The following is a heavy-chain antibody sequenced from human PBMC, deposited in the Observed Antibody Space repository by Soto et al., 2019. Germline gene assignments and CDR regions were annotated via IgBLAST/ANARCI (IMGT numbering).Heavy chain of an antibody. V-gene: IGHV3-48*03. CDR1: GFTFSSYE. J-gene: IGHJ3*02. CDR3: ARAEYCGGDCYPDDAFDI. D-gene: IGHD2-21*02. Sequence: PGGSLRLSCAASGFTFSSYEMNWVRQAPGKGLEWVSYISSSGSTIYYADSVKGRFTISRDNAKNSLYLQMNSLRAEDTAVYYCARAEYCGGDCYPDDAFDIWGQGTMVTVSS. CDR2: ISSSGSTI.